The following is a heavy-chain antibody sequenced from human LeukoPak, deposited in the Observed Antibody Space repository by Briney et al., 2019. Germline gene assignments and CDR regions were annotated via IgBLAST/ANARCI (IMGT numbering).Heavy chain of an antibody. D-gene: IGHD6-6*01. CDR3: AKDKGDSSSLVLDY. Sequence: GGSLRLSXAASGFTFDDYAMHWVRQAPGKGLEWVSLISGDGGSTYYADSVKGRFTISRDNSKNSLYLQMNSLRTEDTALYYCAKDKGDSSSLVLDYWGQGTLVTVSS. J-gene: IGHJ4*02. CDR1: GFTFDDYA. CDR2: ISGDGGST. V-gene: IGHV3-43*02.